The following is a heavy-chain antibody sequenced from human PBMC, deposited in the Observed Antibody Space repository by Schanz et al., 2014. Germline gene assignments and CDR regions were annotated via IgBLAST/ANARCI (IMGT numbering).Heavy chain of an antibody. Sequence: DVQLLESGGGLVKPGGSLRLSCVASGFAFSSFAMTWVRQAPGRGLEWVSSISTSGTYMYIADSLKGRLTISRDDAKKSMYLQMNNLRAEDTAVYYCAKQHIVRGVIYLNWFDSWGQGTLVTVSS. CDR1: GFAFSSFA. D-gene: IGHD3-10*01. V-gene: IGHV3-21*01. CDR3: AKQHIVRGVIYLNWFDS. J-gene: IGHJ5*01. CDR2: ISTSGTYM.